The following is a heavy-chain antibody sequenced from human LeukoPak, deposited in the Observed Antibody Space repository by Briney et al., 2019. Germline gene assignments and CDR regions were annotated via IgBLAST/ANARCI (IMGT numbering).Heavy chain of an antibody. Sequence: SVKVSCKASGGTFSSYAISWVRQAPGQGLEWMGGIIPIFGTANYAQKFQGRVTITADESTSTAYMELSSLRSEDTAVYYCASPKGNTLGTNYDILTGPDCYYYGMDVWGKGTTVTVSS. CDR3: ASPKGNTLGTNYDILTGPDCYYYGMDV. J-gene: IGHJ6*04. CDR2: IIPIFGTA. CDR1: GGTFSSYA. V-gene: IGHV1-69*01. D-gene: IGHD3-9*01.